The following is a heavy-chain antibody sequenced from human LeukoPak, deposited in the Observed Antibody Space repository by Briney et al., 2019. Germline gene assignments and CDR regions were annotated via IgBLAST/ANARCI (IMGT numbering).Heavy chain of an antibody. CDR3: ARGGGDYEDPFDI. CDR2: ISSSGSTI. D-gene: IGHD4-17*01. J-gene: IGHJ3*02. Sequence: GGSLRLSCAASVFTFSSYEMNWVRQAPGKGLEWVSYISSSGSTIYYADSVKGRFTISRDNAKNSLYLQMNSLRAEDTAVYYCARGGGDYEDPFDIWGQGTMVTVSS. CDR1: VFTFSSYE. V-gene: IGHV3-48*03.